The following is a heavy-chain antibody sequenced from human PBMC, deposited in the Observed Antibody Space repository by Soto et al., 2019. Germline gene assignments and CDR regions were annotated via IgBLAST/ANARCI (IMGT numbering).Heavy chain of an antibody. CDR1: GGFVNSDSHS. CDR2: IYSGGST. V-gene: IGHV4-61*01. J-gene: IGHJ6*02. Sequence: SETLSLTCTVSGGFVNSDSHSWSWIRQTPGKRLEWIGFIYSGGSTKNPSLRSRVTMSVDTSKNQFSLKLRSVIVADTAVYHCARFVRSCSATTCSTRADVWGQGITVTVSS. D-gene: IGHD2-2*01. CDR3: ARFVRSCSATTCSTRADV.